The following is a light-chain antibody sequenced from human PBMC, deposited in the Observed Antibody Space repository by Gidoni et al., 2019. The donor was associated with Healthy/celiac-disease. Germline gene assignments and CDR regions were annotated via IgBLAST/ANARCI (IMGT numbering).Light chain of an antibody. CDR1: QSIRSY. V-gene: IGKV1-39*01. Sequence: DIQMTQSPSSLSASVGDRVTITCRASQSIRSYLNWYQQKPGKAPKLLIYAASSLQRGVPSRFSGRGSGTDFTLTISSLQPEDFATYYGQQSYSTPPTFGGGTKVEIK. CDR2: AAS. CDR3: QQSYSTPPT. J-gene: IGKJ4*01.